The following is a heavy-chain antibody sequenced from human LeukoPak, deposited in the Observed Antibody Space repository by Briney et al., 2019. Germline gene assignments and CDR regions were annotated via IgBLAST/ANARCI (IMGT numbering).Heavy chain of an antibody. CDR1: GFTFSYYS. CDR2: IKQDGSEK. CDR3: ARTLGGRAAAGTDY. V-gene: IGHV3-7*03. D-gene: IGHD6-13*01. J-gene: IGHJ4*02. Sequence: GGSLRLSCVASGFTFSYYSMSWVRQAPGKGLEWVANIKQDGSEKYYVDSVKGRFTISRDNAKNSLYLQMNSLRAEDTAVYYCARTLGGRAAAGTDYWGQGTLVTVSS.